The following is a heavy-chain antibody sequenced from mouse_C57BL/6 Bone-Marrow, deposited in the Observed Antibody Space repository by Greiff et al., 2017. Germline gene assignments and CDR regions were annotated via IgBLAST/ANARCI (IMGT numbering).Heavy chain of an antibody. CDR3: TPLRDLDY. Sequence: EVMLVESGAELVRPGASVKLSCTASGFNIKDDYMHWVKQRPEQGLEWIGWIDPENGDTEYASKFQGKATITADTSSNTAYLQLSSLTSEDTAVYYCTPLRDLDYWGQGTTLTVSS. V-gene: IGHV14-4*01. J-gene: IGHJ2*01. CDR1: GFNIKDDY. CDR2: IDPENGDT.